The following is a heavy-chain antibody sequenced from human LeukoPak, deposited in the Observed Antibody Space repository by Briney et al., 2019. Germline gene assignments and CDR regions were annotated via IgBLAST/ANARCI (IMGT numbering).Heavy chain of an antibody. CDR1: GFKFDDFA. CDR2: VSWSGAQT. D-gene: IGHD6-19*01. Sequence: GGSLRLSCVASGFKFDDFAMFWVRHVPGKGLDWVAHVSWSGAQTGYADSVKGRFTISRDNAKTSLFLEMDSLRSEDTAFYFCAKAITAVAGYDAFDVWGQGTKVIVSS. J-gene: IGHJ3*01. CDR3: AKAITAVAGYDAFDV. V-gene: IGHV3-9*01.